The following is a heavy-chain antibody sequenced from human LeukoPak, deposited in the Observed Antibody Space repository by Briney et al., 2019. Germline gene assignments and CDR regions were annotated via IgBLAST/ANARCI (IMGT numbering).Heavy chain of an antibody. J-gene: IGHJ4*02. D-gene: IGHD2-15*01. CDR2: IMEDGSEK. V-gene: IGHV3-7*01. CDR1: GFTFSHYW. CDR3: ARPGLYCSGGSCYPFES. Sequence: GGSVRLSCAPSGFTFSHYWMSWVRQAPGKGLEWVANIMEDGSEKYYVDSVKGRFTISRDNAKNSLYLQMDSLRVEDTAVYYCARPGLYCSGGSCYPFESWGQGTLVTVSS.